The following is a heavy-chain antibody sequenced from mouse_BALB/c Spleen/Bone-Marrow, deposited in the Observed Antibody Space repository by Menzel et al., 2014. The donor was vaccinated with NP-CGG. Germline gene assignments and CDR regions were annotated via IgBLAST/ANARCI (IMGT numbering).Heavy chain of an antibody. D-gene: IGHD1-1*01. CDR3: TRDGSSRWYFDV. CDR1: GYTFTDYE. V-gene: IGHV1-15*01. CDR2: IDPETGGT. Sequence: VKLHESGAELVRPGASVTLSCKASGYTFTDYEMHWVKQTPVHGLEWIGAIDPETGGTAYNQKFKGKATLTADKSSSTAYMELRSLTSEDSAVYYCTRDGSSRWYFDVWGAGTTVTVSS. J-gene: IGHJ1*01.